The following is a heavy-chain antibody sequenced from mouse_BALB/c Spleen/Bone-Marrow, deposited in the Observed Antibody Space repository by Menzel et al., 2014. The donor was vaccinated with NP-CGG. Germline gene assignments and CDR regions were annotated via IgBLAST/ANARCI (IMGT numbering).Heavy chain of an antibody. Sequence: EVMLVESGGGLVKPGGSLKLSCAASGFTFSGYAMSWVRQTPEKRLEWVASISSGGTTYYPDSVKGRFTISRDNARNILCLQMSSLRSEDTAMYYCAGITTVDYWGQGTSVTVSS. D-gene: IGHD1-1*01. CDR2: ISSGGTT. CDR1: GFTFSGYA. CDR3: AGITTVDY. J-gene: IGHJ4*01. V-gene: IGHV5-6-5*01.